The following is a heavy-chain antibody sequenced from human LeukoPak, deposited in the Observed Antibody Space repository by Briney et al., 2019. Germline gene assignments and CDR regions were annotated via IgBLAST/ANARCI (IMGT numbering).Heavy chain of an antibody. CDR1: GFTFSSYS. CDR2: ISSSSSTI. J-gene: IGHJ4*02. D-gene: IGHD3-16*02. Sequence: GGSLRLSCAASGFTFSSYSMNWVRQAPGKGLEWVSYISSSSSTIYYADSVKGRFTISRDNAKNSLYLQMNGLRAEDTAVYYCASAHYDYVWGSYRHSNFDYWGQGTLVTVSS. V-gene: IGHV3-48*01. CDR3: ASAHYDYVWGSYRHSNFDY.